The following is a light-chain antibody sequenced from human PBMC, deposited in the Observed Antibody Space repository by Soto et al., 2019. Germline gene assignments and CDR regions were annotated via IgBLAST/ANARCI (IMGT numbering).Light chain of an antibody. V-gene: IGKV2D-29*01. CDR3: QKYGSSPLT. CDR2: EVS. Sequence: DIVILQTPLSLSVTPVHPASISFKSSQILRHSDGKTYLSWFLQKPGQPPQLLIYEVSNRFSGVPDRFSGSGSGADFTLITSRLEPEDFAVYYCQKYGSSPLTFGGGTKVDIK. J-gene: IGKJ4*01. CDR1: QILRHSDGKTY.